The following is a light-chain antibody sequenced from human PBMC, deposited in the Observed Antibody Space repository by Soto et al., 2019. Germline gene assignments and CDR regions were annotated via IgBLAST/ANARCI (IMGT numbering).Light chain of an antibody. J-gene: IGLJ1*01. CDR2: ENN. CDR1: SSNIGAGYE. Sequence: QSVLTQPPSVSESPGQRVTISCTGNSSNIGAGYEAHWYQQVPGTAPKLLIYENNNRPSGVPDRFSGSKSGTSASLAITGVQAEDEADYYCQSYDSSRSGYVFGTGTKVTVL. CDR3: QSYDSSRSGYV. V-gene: IGLV1-40*01.